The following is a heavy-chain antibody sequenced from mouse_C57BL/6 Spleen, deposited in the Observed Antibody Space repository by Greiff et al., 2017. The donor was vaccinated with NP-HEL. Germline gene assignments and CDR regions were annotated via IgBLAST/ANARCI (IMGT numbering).Heavy chain of an antibody. CDR3: ARRGYDYDGYAMDY. V-gene: IGHV2-2*01. CDR1: GFSLTSYG. Sequence: QVQLQQSGPGLVQPSQSLSIPCTVSGFSLTSYGVHWVRQSPGKGLEWLGVIWSGGSTYYNAAFISRLSISKDNSKSQVFFKMNSLQADDTAIYYCARRGYDYDGYAMDYWGQGTSVTVSS. D-gene: IGHD2-4*01. J-gene: IGHJ4*01. CDR2: IWSGGST.